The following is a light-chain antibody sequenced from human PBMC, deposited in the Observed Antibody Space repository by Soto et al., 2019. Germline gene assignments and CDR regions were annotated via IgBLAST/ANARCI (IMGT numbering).Light chain of an antibody. CDR1: SGSIASNY. V-gene: IGLV6-57*04. Sequence: NFMLTQPHSVSESPGKTVTISCTRSSGSIASNYVQWYQQRPGSAPTTVIYDDNQRPSGVPDRFSGSIDSSSNSASLTISGLKTEDEADYYCQSYDSSTHVVFGGGTKVTVL. CDR2: DDN. J-gene: IGLJ2*01. CDR3: QSYDSSTHVV.